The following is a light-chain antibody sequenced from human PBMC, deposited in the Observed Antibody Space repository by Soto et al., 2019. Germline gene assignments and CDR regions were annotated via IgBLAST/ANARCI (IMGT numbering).Light chain of an antibody. CDR2: EVT. V-gene: IGLV2-14*01. Sequence: QSVLTQPASVSGSPGQSIAISCTGTRSDVGAHNYVSWYQQHPGKAPKLMISEVTNRPSGVSDRFSGSKSGNTASLTISGLQAEDEADYYCSSFTSRFTFVFGTGTKV. CDR1: RSDVGAHNY. CDR3: SSFTSRFTFV. J-gene: IGLJ1*01.